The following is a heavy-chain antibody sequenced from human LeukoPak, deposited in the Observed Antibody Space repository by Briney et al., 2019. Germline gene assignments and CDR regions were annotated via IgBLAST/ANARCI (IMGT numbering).Heavy chain of an antibody. CDR2: ISAYNGNT. J-gene: IGHJ3*02. D-gene: IGHD2-2*02. CDR1: GYTFTGYG. V-gene: IGHV1-18*01. CDR3: ARAIVMAGYCTTTRCYKPFDI. Sequence: ASVKVSCKASGYTFTGYGISWVRQAPGQGLEWMGWISAYNGNTNYAQKLQGRVTMTTDTSTSTAYMELRSLRSEDTAVYFCARAIVMAGYCTTTRCYKPFDIWGQGTMVTVSS.